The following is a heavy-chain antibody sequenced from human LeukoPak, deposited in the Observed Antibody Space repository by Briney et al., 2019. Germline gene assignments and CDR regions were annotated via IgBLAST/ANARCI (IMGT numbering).Heavy chain of an antibody. CDR1: GYTFIGYH. V-gene: IGHV1-2*02. D-gene: IGHD3-10*02. J-gene: IGHJ4*02. Sequence: ASVTVSFKASGYTFIGYHMHWVRQAPGQGLEYMGWINPNSGDTKYAQEFQGRVTMTRDTSISTAYMELSRLRSDDTAVYYCARDLFGYWGQGTLVTVS. CDR3: ARDLFGY. CDR2: INPNSGDT.